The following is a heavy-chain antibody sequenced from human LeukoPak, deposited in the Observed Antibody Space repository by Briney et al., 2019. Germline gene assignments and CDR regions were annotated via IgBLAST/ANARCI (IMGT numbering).Heavy chain of an antibody. J-gene: IGHJ5*02. D-gene: IGHD6-13*01. CDR1: GYTFTSYD. V-gene: IGHV1-8*01. Sequence: ASVKVSYKASGYTFTSYDINWVRQATGQGLEWMGWMNPNSGNTGYAQKFQGRVTMTRNTSISTAYMELSSLRSEDTAVYYCARGGSSWYYGSRNWFDPWGQGTLVTVSS. CDR3: ARGGSSWYYGSRNWFDP. CDR2: MNPNSGNT.